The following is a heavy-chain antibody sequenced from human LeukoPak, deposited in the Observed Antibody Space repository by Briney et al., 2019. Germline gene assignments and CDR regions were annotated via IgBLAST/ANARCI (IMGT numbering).Heavy chain of an antibody. V-gene: IGHV3-7*01. D-gene: IGHD6-19*01. CDR3: ARDYSSGWHYFDY. CDR1: GFTFSSYW. Sequence: GGSLRLSCAASGFTFSSYWMSWVRQAPGKGLEWVANIKQDGSEKYYVDSVKGRFTISRDNAKNSLYLQMNSLRAEDTAVYYCARDYSSGWHYFDYWGQGTLVTVSS. J-gene: IGHJ4*02. CDR2: IKQDGSEK.